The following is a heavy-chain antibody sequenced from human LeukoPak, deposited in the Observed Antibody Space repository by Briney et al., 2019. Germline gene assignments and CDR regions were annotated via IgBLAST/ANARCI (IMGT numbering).Heavy chain of an antibody. V-gene: IGHV3-74*01. CDR2: INGDESST. D-gene: IGHD6-13*01. J-gene: IGHJ4*02. CDR3: ARSTRSAAGMN. CDR1: GFTFSSSW. Sequence: GGSLRLSCAASGFTFSSSWMPWVRQAPGKGLVSFSRINGDESSTSNAGSVKGRFTISRDNAKNTLYVQMDSLRAEDTAVYYCARSTRSAAGMNWGQGTLVTVSS.